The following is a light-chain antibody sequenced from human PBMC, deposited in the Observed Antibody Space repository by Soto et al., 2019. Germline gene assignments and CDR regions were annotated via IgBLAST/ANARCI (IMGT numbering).Light chain of an antibody. CDR3: SSYTSSTLGV. Sequence: QSALTQPASVSGSPGQSITISCTGTGSDVGGFNFVSWYQQHPGKAPKVMIYDVSDRPSGVSNCFSGSKSGNTASLTISGLQAEDEADYYCSSYTSSTLGVFGTRTKLTVL. V-gene: IGLV2-14*03. CDR2: DVS. CDR1: GSDVGGFNF. J-gene: IGLJ1*01.